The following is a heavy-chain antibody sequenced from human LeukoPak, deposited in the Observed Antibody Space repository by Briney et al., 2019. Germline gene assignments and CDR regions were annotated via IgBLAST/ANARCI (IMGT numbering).Heavy chain of an antibody. CDR3: ARDVLAKAVAPF. CDR1: GFSFSSYS. CDR2: IYSSSSHI. V-gene: IGHV3-21*01. J-gene: IGHJ4*02. Sequence: GRSLRLSCAASGFSFSSYSMNWVRQAPGKGLEWVSSIYSSSSHIYYADSVKGRFTISRDNAKNSLYLQMNSLRAEDTAVYYCARDVLAKAVAPFWGQGTLVTVSS. D-gene: IGHD6-19*01.